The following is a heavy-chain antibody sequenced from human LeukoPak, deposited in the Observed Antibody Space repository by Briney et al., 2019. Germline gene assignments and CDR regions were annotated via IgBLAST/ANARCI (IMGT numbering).Heavy chain of an antibody. V-gene: IGHV4-59*01. J-gene: IGHJ5*02. CDR2: IYYSGST. D-gene: IGHD6-13*01. Sequence: SETLSLTCTVSGGSISSYYWSWIRQPPGKGLEWIGYIYYSGSTNYNPSLKSRVTISVDTSKNHFSLKLSSVTAADTAVYYCARAYHSSWYLNWFDPWGQGTLVTVSS. CDR3: ARAYHSSWYLNWFDP. CDR1: GGSISSYY.